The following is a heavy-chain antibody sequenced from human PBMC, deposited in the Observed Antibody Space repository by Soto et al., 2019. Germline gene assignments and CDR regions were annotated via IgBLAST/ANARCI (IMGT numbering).Heavy chain of an antibody. CDR1: GFAFSTYS. J-gene: IGHJ5*02. V-gene: IGHV3-48*01. D-gene: IGHD3-9*01. Sequence: PGGSLRLSCAASGFAFSTYSMNWVRQAPGKGLEWVSYISSSSGTISYAASVKGRFTISRDSARNSLYLQMNSLRAEDTAVYYCARDSMTGLNWFDPWGQGT. CDR3: ARDSMTGLNWFDP. CDR2: ISSSSGTI.